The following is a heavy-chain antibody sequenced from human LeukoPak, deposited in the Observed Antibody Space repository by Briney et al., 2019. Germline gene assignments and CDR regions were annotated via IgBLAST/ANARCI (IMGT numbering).Heavy chain of an antibody. Sequence: GGSLRLSCAASGFTFSSYAMSWVRQAPGKGLEWVSAISGSGGSTYYADSVKGRFTISRDNSKNTLYLQMNSLRAEDTAVYYCAKEKYDSSGYWLIDAFDIWGQGTMVTVSS. CDR2: ISGSGGST. J-gene: IGHJ3*02. V-gene: IGHV3-23*01. CDR1: GFTFSSYA. CDR3: AKEKYDSSGYWLIDAFDI. D-gene: IGHD3-22*01.